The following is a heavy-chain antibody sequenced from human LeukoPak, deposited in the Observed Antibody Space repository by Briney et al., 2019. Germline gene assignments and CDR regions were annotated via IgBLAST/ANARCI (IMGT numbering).Heavy chain of an antibody. CDR1: GSTFNDNA. CDR3: ARGGQNFDFWRFDY. V-gene: IGHV3-23*01. D-gene: IGHD3-3*01. J-gene: IGHJ4*02. CDR2: ISGSGGST. Sequence: PGGPLDPPVAGSGSTFNDNAMSWVRQPQGRGWNWSHSISGSGGSTYYADYVKGRSTISRDNSKKVVYFEMNSLRGEDTAVYFCARGGQNFDFWRFDYWGQGTLAVVSS.